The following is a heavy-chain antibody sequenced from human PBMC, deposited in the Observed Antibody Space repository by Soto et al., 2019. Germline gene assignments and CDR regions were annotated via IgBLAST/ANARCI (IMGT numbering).Heavy chain of an antibody. CDR3: VRIGVASGYESPDFDS. CDR1: GYTFNFYG. J-gene: IGHJ4*02. D-gene: IGHD3-16*01. Sequence: ASVKVSCKASGYTFNFYGITWVRQAPGQGLEWMGWISGFNGNTNYAADLQGRVTMTTDTSTSTAYMALRGLRSDERAVYYCVRIGVASGYESPDFDSCGQRHLVIVSS. CDR2: ISGFNGNT. V-gene: IGHV1-18*01.